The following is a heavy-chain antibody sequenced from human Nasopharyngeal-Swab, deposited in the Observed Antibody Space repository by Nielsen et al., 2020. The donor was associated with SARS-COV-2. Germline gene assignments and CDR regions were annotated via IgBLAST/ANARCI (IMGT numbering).Heavy chain of an antibody. D-gene: IGHD1-26*01. CDR1: GFTFSRNS. J-gene: IGHJ6*02. V-gene: IGHV3-48*02. Sequence: GESLKISCAASGFTFSRNSMNWVRQAPGKGLEWISYISSSGTTVNYADSVKGRFTVSRDNAKSSLHLQMNSLRDDDTALYYCAKSLGALDAHYGIDLWGQGTTVTVSS. CDR2: ISSSGTTV. CDR3: AKSLGALDAHYGIDL.